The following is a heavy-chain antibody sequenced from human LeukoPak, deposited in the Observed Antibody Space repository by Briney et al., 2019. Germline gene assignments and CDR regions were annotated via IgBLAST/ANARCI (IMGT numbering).Heavy chain of an antibody. Sequence: GSLRLSCAASGFTFSTYSMNWVRQAPGKGLEWVSCISSSSSYIYYADSVKGRFTISRDDAKNSLYLQMNSLRAEDTAVYYCARAHNWNYGTFDYWGQGTLVTVSS. CDR1: GFTFSTYS. V-gene: IGHV3-21*01. D-gene: IGHD1-7*01. CDR3: ARAHNWNYGTFDY. J-gene: IGHJ4*02. CDR2: ISSSSSYI.